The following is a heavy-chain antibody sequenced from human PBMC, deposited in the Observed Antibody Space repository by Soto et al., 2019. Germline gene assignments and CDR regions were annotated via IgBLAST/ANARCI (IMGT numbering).Heavy chain of an antibody. V-gene: IGHV3-30*18. J-gene: IGHJ6*01. CDR2: ITYEGSET. D-gene: IGHD7-27*01. CDR1: GCTFPRFG. CDR3: AKGRGEMNWANYYGLDV. Sequence: PGGSLRLSCVAHGCTFPRFGMHWVRQAPGEGLEGVALITYEGSETYYAGAVKGRFTISRDNGDNTLSLQMDNLRTEDTATYFCAKGRGEMNWANYYGLDVWGQVTTFPVS.